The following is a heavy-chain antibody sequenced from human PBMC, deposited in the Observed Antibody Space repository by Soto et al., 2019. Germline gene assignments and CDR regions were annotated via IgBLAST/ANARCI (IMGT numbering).Heavy chain of an antibody. V-gene: IGHV3-23*01. J-gene: IGHJ4*02. D-gene: IGHD2-15*01. CDR1: GFTFSSYA. Sequence: GGSLRLSCAASGFTFSSYAMSRVRQAPGKRMEWVSAISGSGGSTYYAGSVKGRFTISRDNSKNTLYLQMNSLRAEDTAVYYCAKDQRRYCSGGSCNNFDYWGQGTLVTVSS. CDR2: ISGSGGST. CDR3: AKDQRRYCSGGSCNNFDY.